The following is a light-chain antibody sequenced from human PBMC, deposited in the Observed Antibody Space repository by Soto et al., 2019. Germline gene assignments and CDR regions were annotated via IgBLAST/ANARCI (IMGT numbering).Light chain of an antibody. CDR2: GAS. Sequence: ETVLTQSPGTLSLAAGERATLSCRASQSVGSSYLAWYQQKPAQAPRLLIYGASNRATGIPDRFSGSGSGTDFTLTISRLEPEAFAVYYCQHFGSSPPSWSFGPGTKVEVK. CDR3: QHFGSSPPSWS. V-gene: IGKV3-20*01. CDR1: QSVGSSY. J-gene: IGKJ1*01.